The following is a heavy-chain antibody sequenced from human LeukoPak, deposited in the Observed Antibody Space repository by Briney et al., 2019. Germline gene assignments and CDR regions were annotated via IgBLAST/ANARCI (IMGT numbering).Heavy chain of an antibody. CDR2: INAGNGNT. CDR3: ARDYSSYYGSGSWPDY. Sequence: GASVKVSCKASGYTFTSYAMHWVRQAPGQRLEWMGWINAGNGNTKYSQKFQGRVTITRDTSASTAYMELSSLRSEDTAVYYCARDYSSYYGSGSWPDYWGQGTLVTVSS. D-gene: IGHD3-10*01. CDR1: GYTFTSYA. J-gene: IGHJ4*02. V-gene: IGHV1-3*01.